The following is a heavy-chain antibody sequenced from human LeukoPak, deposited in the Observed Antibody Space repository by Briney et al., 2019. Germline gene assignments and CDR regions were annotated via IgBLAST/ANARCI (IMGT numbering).Heavy chain of an antibody. J-gene: IGHJ4*02. V-gene: IGHV3-66*02. CDR2: IYSGGTT. Sequence: PGGSLRLSCAASGFSVSSTYMSWVRQAPGKGLEWVSVIYSGGTTYYADSVKGRFTISRGNSKNTLYLQMNSLRAEDTAVYYCARSTCSGGTCHGEGFDYWGQGTLVTVSS. D-gene: IGHD2-15*01. CDR3: ARSTCSGGTCHGEGFDY. CDR1: GFSVSSTY.